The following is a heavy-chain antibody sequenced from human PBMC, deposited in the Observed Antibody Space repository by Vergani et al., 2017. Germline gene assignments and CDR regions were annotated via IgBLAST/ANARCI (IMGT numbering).Heavy chain of an antibody. D-gene: IGHD2-2*01. CDR3: ARPVRLRCSSTSCFEDYFDY. CDR1: GYTFAGYN. V-gene: IGHV1-2*02. Sequence: QVQLVQSGAEVKKPGASVKVSCKASGYTFAGYNIHWVRQAPGQGLEMMGWINPNSGGTNYAQKFQGRVTMTRDTSINTAYMELSSLRSDDTAVYYCARPVRLRCSSTSCFEDYFDYWGQGTLVTVSS. CDR2: INPNSGGT. J-gene: IGHJ4*02.